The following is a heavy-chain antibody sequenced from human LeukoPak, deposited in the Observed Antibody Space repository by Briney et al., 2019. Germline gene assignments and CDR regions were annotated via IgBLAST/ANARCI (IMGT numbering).Heavy chain of an antibody. V-gene: IGHV4-30-4*01. CDR1: GGSISSGDYY. D-gene: IGHD3-22*01. Sequence: PSETLSLTCTVSGGSISSGDYYWSWIRQPPGKGLEWIGYTYYSGSTYYNPSLKNRVSISVDTSKNQFSLNLSSVTAADTAVYYCAGPYYYDSRIDPWGQGTLVTVSS. J-gene: IGHJ5*02. CDR2: TYYSGST. CDR3: AGPYYYDSRIDP.